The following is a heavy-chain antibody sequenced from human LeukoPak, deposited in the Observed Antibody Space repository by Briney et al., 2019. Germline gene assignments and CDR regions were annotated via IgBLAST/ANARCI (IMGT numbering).Heavy chain of an antibody. CDR3: ARTTEGGYTYDYFYYYYMDV. CDR1: NGSLNGYY. V-gene: IGHV4-59*01. Sequence: SETLSLTCTVSNGSLNGYYWSWIRQPPGKRLEWIGYSHYTGTTNYDSSLQSRVTMSVDTSKNQFYLKLPSVTAADTAVYYCARTTEGGYTYDYFYYYYMDVWGKGTTVTISS. J-gene: IGHJ6*03. D-gene: IGHD5-18*01. CDR2: SHYTGTT.